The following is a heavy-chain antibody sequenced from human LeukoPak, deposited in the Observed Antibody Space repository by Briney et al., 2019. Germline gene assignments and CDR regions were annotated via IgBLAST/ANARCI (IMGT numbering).Heavy chain of an antibody. CDR3: ARDPPEDREVAFDV. CDR1: GGSINGYY. D-gene: IGHD5-24*01. CDR2: IHDSGRA. V-gene: IGHV4-59*01. J-gene: IGHJ3*01. Sequence: PSETLSLTCTVSGGSINGYYWSWIRQPPGKGLEYIGYIHDSGRANYNPSLKSRITISVDTSKNQFSLKLSSATAADTAVYYCARDPPEDREVAFDVWGQGTMVTVSS.